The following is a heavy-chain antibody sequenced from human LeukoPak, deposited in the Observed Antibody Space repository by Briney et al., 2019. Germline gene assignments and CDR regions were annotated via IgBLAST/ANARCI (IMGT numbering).Heavy chain of an antibody. Sequence: APVMVSCKASGYTFTSYAMHWVRQAPGQRLERRGCINAGNGNTKYSQKFQGRGTITRDTSASTAYMELSSLRSEDTAVYYCARGGSGSAYYFDYWGQGTLVTVSS. D-gene: IGHD3-10*01. CDR3: ARGGSGSAYYFDY. J-gene: IGHJ4*02. CDR2: INAGNGNT. CDR1: GYTFTSYA. V-gene: IGHV1-3*01.